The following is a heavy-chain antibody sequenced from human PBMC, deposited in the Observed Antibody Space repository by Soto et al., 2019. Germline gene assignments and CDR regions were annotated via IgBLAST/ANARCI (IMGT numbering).Heavy chain of an antibody. CDR2: ISAYNGNT. J-gene: IGHJ6*02. Sequence: XSVKVSCKASGYTFTSYGISWVRQAPGQGLEWMGWISAYNGNTNYAQKLQGRVTMTTDTSTSTAYMELRSLRSDDTAVYYCAREGETVTNYYYYYGMDVWGQGTTVTASS. D-gene: IGHD4-4*01. V-gene: IGHV1-18*01. CDR3: AREGETVTNYYYYYGMDV. CDR1: GYTFTSYG.